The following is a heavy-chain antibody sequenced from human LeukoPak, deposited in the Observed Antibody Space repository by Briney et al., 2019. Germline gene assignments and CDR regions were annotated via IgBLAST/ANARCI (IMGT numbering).Heavy chain of an antibody. Sequence: SETRSLTCTVSGGSISSSSDYWGWIRQPPGKGLEWIGSIYYSGNTYYNPSLKSRVTISLDTSKNQFSLKLGSVTAADTAVYYCARQSVRAIAIAARPGNYFDYWGQGTLVTVSS. CDR3: ARQSVRAIAIAARPGNYFDY. V-gene: IGHV4-39*01. J-gene: IGHJ4*02. D-gene: IGHD6-6*01. CDR1: GGSISSSSDY. CDR2: IYYSGNT.